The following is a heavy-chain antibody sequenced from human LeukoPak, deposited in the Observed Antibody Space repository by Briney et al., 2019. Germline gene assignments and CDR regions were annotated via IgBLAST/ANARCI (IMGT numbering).Heavy chain of an antibody. V-gene: IGHV4-31*02. CDR2: IYYSGST. J-gene: IGHJ3*02. Sequence: SWVRQAPGKGLEWIGYIYYSGSTYYNPSLKSRVTISVDTSKNQFSLKLSSVTAADTAVYYCARVKMVAGRIYDAFDIWGQGTMVTVSS. CDR3: ARVKMVAGRIYDAFDI. D-gene: IGHD6-19*01.